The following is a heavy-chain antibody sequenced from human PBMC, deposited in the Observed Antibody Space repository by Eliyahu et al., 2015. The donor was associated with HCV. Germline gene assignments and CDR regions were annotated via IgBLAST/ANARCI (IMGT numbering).Heavy chain of an antibody. CDR3: ARDQDVTIRSHDY. D-gene: IGHD4-17*01. J-gene: IGHJ4*02. V-gene: IGHV3-21*06. CDR1: RFXFTTSN. Sequence: EVYLVESGGGLVKPGGSLRLSCAASRFXFTTSNMNWLRQAPGKGLEWVSFINIDSNYIQYGDSVKGRFTISRDNAKNSLFLQMNSLRAEDTAVYYCARDQDVTIRSHDYWGQGTLVTVSS. CDR2: INIDSNYI.